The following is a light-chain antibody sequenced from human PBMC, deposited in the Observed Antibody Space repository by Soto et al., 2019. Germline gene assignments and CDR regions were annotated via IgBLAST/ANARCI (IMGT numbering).Light chain of an antibody. Sequence: IQMTQSPSDLAASVGDRITITCRASQTISTYVNWYRQKSGAAPELLLYDASTLQCGVPSRVSGGASGTDFTLTISSLQHEDFANYYCQHTYTTPLTFGQGTKVEIK. CDR2: DAS. V-gene: IGKV1-39*01. CDR1: QTISTY. J-gene: IGKJ2*01. CDR3: QHTYTTPLT.